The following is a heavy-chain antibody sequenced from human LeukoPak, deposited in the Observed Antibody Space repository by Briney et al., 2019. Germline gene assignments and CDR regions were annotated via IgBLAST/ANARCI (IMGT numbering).Heavy chain of an antibody. J-gene: IGHJ4*02. CDR2: ISGYNGNT. CDR3: ARGGWTTGMDY. D-gene: IGHD1-14*01. Sequence: ASVKVSCKTSGYSFTSHGISWVRQAPGQGLEWMGWISGYNGNTNYAQKFQGRVTMTTDASTRTAHMEVRGLRSDDTAVYYCARGGWTTGMDYWGQGTLGTVSS. V-gene: IGHV1-18*01. CDR1: GYSFTSHG.